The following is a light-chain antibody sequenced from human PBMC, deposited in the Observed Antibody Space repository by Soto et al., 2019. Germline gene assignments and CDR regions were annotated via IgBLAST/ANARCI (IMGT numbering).Light chain of an antibody. CDR1: SSDVGGYNY. J-gene: IGLJ1*01. V-gene: IGLV2-14*01. CDR2: EVS. CDR3: SSYAGSSNV. Sequence: QSVLTQPASVSGSPGQAITISCTGTSSDVGGYNYVSWYQQHPGNAPKLMIYEVSNRPSGVSYRFSGSKSGNTASLTISGLQTEDEADYYCSSYAGSSNVFGTGTKVTVL.